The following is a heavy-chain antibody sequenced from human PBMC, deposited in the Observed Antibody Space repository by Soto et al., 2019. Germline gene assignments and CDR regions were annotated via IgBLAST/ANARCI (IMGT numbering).Heavy chain of an antibody. V-gene: IGHV1-69*02. J-gene: IGHJ6*02. Sequence: QVQLVQSGAEVKKPGSSVKVSCKASGGTFSSYTISWVRQAPGKGLEWMGRIIPILGIANYAQKFQGRVTITADKSTSTAYMELSSLRSEDTAVYYCARGQNWNDDYYYYGMDVWGQGTTVTVSS. CDR3: ARGQNWNDDYYYYGMDV. CDR2: IIPILGIA. D-gene: IGHD1-1*01. CDR1: GGTFSSYT.